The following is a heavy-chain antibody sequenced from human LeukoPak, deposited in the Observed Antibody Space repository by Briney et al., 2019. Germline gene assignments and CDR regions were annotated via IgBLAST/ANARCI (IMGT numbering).Heavy chain of an antibody. CDR3: ARTPAGGSFLPNYYFDY. V-gene: IGHV4-39*07. D-gene: IGHD1-26*01. CDR2: IYYSGST. Sequence: ASETLSLTCTVSGGSISSSSYYWGWIRQPPGKGLEWIGSIYYSGSTYYNPSLKSRVTISVDTSKNQFSLKLSSVTAADTAVYFCARTPAGGSFLPNYYFDYWGQGTLVTVSS. J-gene: IGHJ4*02. CDR1: GGSISSSSYY.